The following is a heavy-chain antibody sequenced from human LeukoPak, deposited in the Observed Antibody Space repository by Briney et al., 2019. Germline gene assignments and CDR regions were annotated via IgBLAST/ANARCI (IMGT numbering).Heavy chain of an antibody. V-gene: IGHV4-34*01. J-gene: IGHJ4*02. CDR3: ARGKKQWLAPIDY. CDR2: INHSGST. CDR1: GGSFSGYY. Sequence: SETLSLTCAVYGGSFSGYYWSWIRQPPGKGLEWIGEINHSGSTNYNPSLKSRVTISVDTSKNRFSLKLSSVTAADTAVYYCARGKKQWLAPIDYWGQGTLVTVSS. D-gene: IGHD6-19*01.